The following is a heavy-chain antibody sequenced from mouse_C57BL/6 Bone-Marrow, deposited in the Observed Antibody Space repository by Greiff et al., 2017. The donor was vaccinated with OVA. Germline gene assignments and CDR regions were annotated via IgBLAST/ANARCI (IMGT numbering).Heavy chain of an antibody. V-gene: IGHV5-6*01. CDR2: FSSGGSYT. D-gene: IGHD2-5*01. CDR1: GFTFSSYG. Sequence: EVMLVESGGDLVKPGGSLKLSCAASGFTFSSYGMSWVRQTPDKRLEWVATFSSGGSYTYYPDRVKGRFTISRDNAKNTLYLHRSSLKSEDTAMYYCERWSNYEGAWVAYWGQGTLVTVSA. CDR3: ERWSNYEGAWVAY. J-gene: IGHJ3*01.